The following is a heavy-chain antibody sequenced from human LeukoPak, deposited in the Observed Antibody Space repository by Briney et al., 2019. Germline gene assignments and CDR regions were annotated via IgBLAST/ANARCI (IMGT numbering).Heavy chain of an antibody. CDR2: INHSGST. CDR3: ARGRYDFWSGYYTNGMDV. Sequence: SETLSLTCTVSGGSISSYYWSWIRQPPGKGLEWIGEINHSGSTNYNPSLKSRVTISVDTSKNQFSLKLSSVTAADTAVYYCARGRYDFWSGYYTNGMDVWGQGTTVTVSS. CDR1: GGSISSYY. J-gene: IGHJ6*02. V-gene: IGHV4-34*01. D-gene: IGHD3-3*01.